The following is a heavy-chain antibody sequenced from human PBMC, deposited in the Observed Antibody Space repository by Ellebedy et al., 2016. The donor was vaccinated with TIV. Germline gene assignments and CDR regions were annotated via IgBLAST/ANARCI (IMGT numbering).Heavy chain of an antibody. CDR3: ARDFGYYYYYGMDV. Sequence: GGSLRLXXAASGFTFSSYSMNWVRQAPGKGLEWVSYISSSSSTIYYADSVKGRFTISRDNAKNLLYLQMNSLRDEDTAVYYCARDFGYYYYYGMDVWGQGTTVTVSS. CDR1: GFTFSSYS. CDR2: ISSSSSTI. D-gene: IGHD3-10*01. J-gene: IGHJ6*02. V-gene: IGHV3-48*02.